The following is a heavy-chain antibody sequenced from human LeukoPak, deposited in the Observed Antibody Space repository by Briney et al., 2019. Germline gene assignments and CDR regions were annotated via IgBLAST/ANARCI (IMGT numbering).Heavy chain of an antibody. CDR2: INPNSGGT. Sequence: GASVKVSCKASGYTFTGYYMHWVRQAPGQGLEWMGWINPNSGGTNYAQKFQGRVTMTRDTSISTAYMELSRLRSDDTAVYYCARGPFIYLRKRHDAFHIWGQGAMITVSS. CDR3: ARGPFIYLRKRHDAFHI. V-gene: IGHV1-2*02. CDR1: GYTFTGYY. D-gene: IGHD1-14*01. J-gene: IGHJ3*02.